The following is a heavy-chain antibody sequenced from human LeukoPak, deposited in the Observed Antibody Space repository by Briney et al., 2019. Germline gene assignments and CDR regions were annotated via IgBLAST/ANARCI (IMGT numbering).Heavy chain of an antibody. CDR2: IKQDGSEK. CDR3: ARDSYGDYLGSFYYYGMDV. J-gene: IGHJ6*02. D-gene: IGHD4-17*01. CDR1: GFTFSSYW. V-gene: IGHV3-7*03. Sequence: PGGSLRLSCAASGFTFSSYWMSWVRQAPGKGLEWVANIKQDGSEKYYVDSVKGRFTISRDNAKNSLYLQMNSLRAEDTAVYYCARDSYGDYLGSFYYYGMDVWGQGTTVTVSS.